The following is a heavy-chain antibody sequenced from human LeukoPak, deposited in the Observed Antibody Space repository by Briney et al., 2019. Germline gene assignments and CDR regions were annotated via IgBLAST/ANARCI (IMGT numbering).Heavy chain of an antibody. J-gene: IGHJ4*02. D-gene: IGHD6-19*01. CDR3: APSNSGWYFGFDY. Sequence: GASVKVSCKASGYTFTGYYMHWVRQAPGQGLEWMGWINPNSGGTNYAQKFQGRVTMTRDTSISTAYMELSRLRSDDTAVYYCAPSNSGWYFGFDYWGQGTLVTVSS. CDR2: INPNSGGT. CDR1: GYTFTGYY. V-gene: IGHV1-2*02.